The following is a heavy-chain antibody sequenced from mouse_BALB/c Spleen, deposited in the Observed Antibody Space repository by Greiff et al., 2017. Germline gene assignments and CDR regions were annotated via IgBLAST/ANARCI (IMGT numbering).Heavy chain of an antibody. Sequence: DVKLVESGPGLVKPSQSLSLTCTVTGYSITSDYAWNWIRQFPGNQLEWMGYISYSGSTSYNPSLKSRISITRDTSKNQFFLQLNSVTTEDTATYYCASWGYDYDEAWFAYWGQGTLVTVSA. D-gene: IGHD2-4*01. CDR1: GYSITSDYA. J-gene: IGHJ3*01. V-gene: IGHV3-2*02. CDR3: ASWGYDYDEAWFAY. CDR2: ISYSGST.